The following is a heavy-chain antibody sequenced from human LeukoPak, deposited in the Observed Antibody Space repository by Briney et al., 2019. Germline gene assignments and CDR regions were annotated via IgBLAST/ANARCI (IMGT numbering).Heavy chain of an antibody. CDR2: VSYDGSNK. J-gene: IGHJ4*02. Sequence: AGGSLRLSCAASGFTFSNYDMHWVRQAPGKGLEWVAVVSYDGSNKYYADSVKDRITISRDNSKKTLYLQMNSLRAEDTAVYYCAKDRGSIVAAGLDYWGQGTLVTVSS. V-gene: IGHV3-30*18. CDR3: AKDRGSIVAAGLDY. D-gene: IGHD6-13*01. CDR1: GFTFSNYD.